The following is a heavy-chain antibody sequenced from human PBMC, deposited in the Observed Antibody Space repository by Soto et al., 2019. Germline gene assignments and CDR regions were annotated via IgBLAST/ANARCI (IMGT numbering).Heavy chain of an antibody. D-gene: IGHD6-6*01. V-gene: IGHV1-2*04. CDR1: GYTFTGYY. J-gene: IGHJ5*02. CDR2: INPNSGGT. Sequence: QVQLVQSGAEVKKPGASVKVSCKASGYTFTGYYMHLVRQAPGQGLEWMGWINPNSGGTNYAQKFQGWVTMTRDTSISKAYMELSRLRSDDTAVYYCARGNLEYSSSWDKNYNWFDPWGQGTLVTVSS. CDR3: ARGNLEYSSSWDKNYNWFDP.